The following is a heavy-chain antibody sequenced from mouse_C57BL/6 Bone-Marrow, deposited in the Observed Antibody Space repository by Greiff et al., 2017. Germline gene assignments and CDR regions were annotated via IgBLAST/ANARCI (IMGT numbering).Heavy chain of an antibody. J-gene: IGHJ2*01. V-gene: IGHV14-4*01. CDR1: GFNIKDDY. Sequence: EVKLKQSGAELVRPGASVKLSCTASGFNIKDDYMHWVKQRPEQGLEWIGWIDPENGDTEYASKFQGKATITADTSSNTAYLQLSSLTSEDTAVYYCTTYYYGYYFDYWGQGTTLTVSS. CDR2: IDPENGDT. D-gene: IGHD1-1*01. CDR3: TTYYYGYYFDY.